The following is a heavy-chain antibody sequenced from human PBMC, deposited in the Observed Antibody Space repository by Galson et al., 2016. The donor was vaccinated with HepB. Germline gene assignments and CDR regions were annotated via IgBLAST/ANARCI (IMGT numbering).Heavy chain of an antibody. J-gene: IGHJ4*02. V-gene: IGHV6-1*01. CDR2: TYYRSKWYY. D-gene: IGHD6-19*01. CDR1: GDSVSRNSAS. CDR3: GRGGRGMTVAVFDY. Sequence: CAISGDSVSRNSASWNWIRQSPSRGLEWLGRTYYRSKWYYESAVSRRGRLTVNQDTSKNQFSLQLNSVTPEDTAVYYCGRGGRGMTVAVFDYWGQGTPVTVSS.